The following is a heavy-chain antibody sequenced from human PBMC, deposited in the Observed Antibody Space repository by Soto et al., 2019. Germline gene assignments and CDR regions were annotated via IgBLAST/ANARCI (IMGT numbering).Heavy chain of an antibody. Sequence: PETLSLTCAVSGGSMSSSNWWSWVRQPPGKGLEWIGEIYHSGSTNYNPSLKSRVTISVDKSKNQFSLKLSSVTAADTAVYYCARDRGIAAAGTEENAFDIWGQGTMVT. V-gene: IGHV4-4*03. CDR3: ARDRGIAAAGTEENAFDI. J-gene: IGHJ3*02. CDR2: IYHSGST. D-gene: IGHD6-13*01. CDR1: GGSMSSSNW.